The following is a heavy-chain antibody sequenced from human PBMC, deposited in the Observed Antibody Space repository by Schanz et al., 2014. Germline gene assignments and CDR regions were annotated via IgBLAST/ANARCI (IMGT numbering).Heavy chain of an antibody. Sequence: EMQLLESGGGLIQPGGSLRLSCAASGFTFSTHAMSWVRQAPGKGLEWISYITYNGGTIYYADSVKGRFTISRDNAKNSLYLQMNSLRAEDTAVYHCVSSGSYSSYAFWGQGTLDTVSS. CDR3: VSSGSYSSYAF. D-gene: IGHD3-10*01. CDR2: ITYNGGTI. J-gene: IGHJ4*02. V-gene: IGHV3-48*01. CDR1: GFTFSTHA.